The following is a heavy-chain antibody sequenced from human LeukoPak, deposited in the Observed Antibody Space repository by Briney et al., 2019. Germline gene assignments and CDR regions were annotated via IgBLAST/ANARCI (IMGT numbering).Heavy chain of an antibody. CDR3: ARDGPRYCSGGSCYPFDP. D-gene: IGHD2-15*01. CDR2: INPNSGGT. J-gene: IGHJ5*02. CDR1: GYTFTGHY. V-gene: IGHV1-2*02. Sequence: ASVKVSCKASGYTFTGHYMHWVRQAPGQGLEWMGWINPNSGGTNYAQKFQGRVTMTRDTSISTAYMELSRLRSDDTAVYYCARDGPRYCSGGSCYPFDPWGQGTLVTVSS.